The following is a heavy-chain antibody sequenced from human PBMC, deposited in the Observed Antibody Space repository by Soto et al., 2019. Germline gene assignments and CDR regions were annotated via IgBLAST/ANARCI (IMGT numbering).Heavy chain of an antibody. D-gene: IGHD3-16*01. CDR1: CASISSYY. CDR3: ARRYGGNFDY. V-gene: IGHV4-59*01. CDR2: IYYSVIT. Sequence: SETLSLTCTVSCASISSYYWSWIRQPPGNGLYCIGYIYYSVITNXXPSLKSRXXISVDTSKNHXSLKLXSVTAAYTAVYYCARRYGGNFDYWAQGTLVTVSS. J-gene: IGHJ4*02.